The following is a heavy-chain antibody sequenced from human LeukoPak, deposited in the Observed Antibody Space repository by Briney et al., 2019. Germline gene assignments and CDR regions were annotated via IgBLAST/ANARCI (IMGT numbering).Heavy chain of an antibody. CDR3: AKDLRYYDLWSGLADY. V-gene: IGHV3-33*06. J-gene: IGHJ4*02. D-gene: IGHD3-3*01. CDR2: IWYDGSNK. Sequence: GGSLRLSCAASGFTFSTYGMHWVRQSPGKGLEWVALIWYDGSNKYYADSVKGRFTISRDNSKNTLYLQMNSLRAEDTAVYYYAKDLRYYDLWSGLADYWGQGTLVTVSS. CDR1: GFTFSTYG.